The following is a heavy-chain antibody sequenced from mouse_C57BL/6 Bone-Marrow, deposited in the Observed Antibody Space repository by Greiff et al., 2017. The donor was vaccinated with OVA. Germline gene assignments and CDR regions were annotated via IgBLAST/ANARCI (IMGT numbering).Heavy chain of an antibody. CDR3: ARPGSSYWYFDV. CDR1: GYIFTSYW. D-gene: IGHD1-1*01. V-gene: IGHV1-55*01. J-gene: IGHJ1*03. CDR2: IYPGSGST. Sequence: VQLQQPGAELVKPGASVKMSCKASGYIFTSYWITWVKQRPGQGLEWIGDIYPGSGSTNYNEKFKSKATLTVDTSSSTAYMQLSSLTSEDSAVYYCARPGSSYWYFDVWGTGTTVTVSS.